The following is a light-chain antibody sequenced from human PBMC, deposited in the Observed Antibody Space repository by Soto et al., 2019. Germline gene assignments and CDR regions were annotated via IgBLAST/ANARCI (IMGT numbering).Light chain of an antibody. Sequence: EIVMTQSPATLSVSPGERATLSCRASQSIGSHLAWYQQKPGQPPRLLIYAAATRATGIPARFSGSGSGTEVPLTISSLQYEDFAVYYCHQYNNWPPDTFGQGTKLEIK. J-gene: IGKJ2*01. CDR1: QSIGSH. CDR2: AAA. CDR3: HQYNNWPPDT. V-gene: IGKV3-15*01.